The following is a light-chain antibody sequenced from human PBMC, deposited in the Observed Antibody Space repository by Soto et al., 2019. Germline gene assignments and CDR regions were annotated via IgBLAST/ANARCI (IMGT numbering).Light chain of an antibody. CDR2: NDS. CDR3: QLWDSSSDQGV. J-gene: IGLJ1*01. CDR1: NIGSKS. Sequence: SYELNQPPSVSVAPGQTARIPCGGDNIGSKSVHWHQQKPGQAPVLIVYNDSDRPSGIPERFSGSNSGNTATLTISRVEAGDEADYYCQLWDSSSDQGVFGTGTKVTV. V-gene: IGLV3-21*02.